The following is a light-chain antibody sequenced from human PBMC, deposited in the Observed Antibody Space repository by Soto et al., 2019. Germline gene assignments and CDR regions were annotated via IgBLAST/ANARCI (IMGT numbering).Light chain of an antibody. J-gene: IGKJ1*01. V-gene: IGKV3-15*01. Sequence: EIVMTQSPSTLSVFPGERVTLSCRASQNVGRNVAWYQQKVGQSPRLLIYGASTRATGIPARFSGTGSGTEFTLTVSSLQSEDFAVYYCQQYNLWPPGTFGQGTKV. CDR3: QQYNLWPPGT. CDR1: QNVGRN. CDR2: GAS.